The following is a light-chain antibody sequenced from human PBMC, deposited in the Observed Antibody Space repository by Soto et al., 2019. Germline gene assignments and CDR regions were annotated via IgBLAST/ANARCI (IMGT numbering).Light chain of an antibody. CDR2: EDN. V-gene: IGLV2-23*01. CDR1: SSDVGGYNH. CDR3: CAFVRSNALL. Sequence: QSALTQPASVSGSPGQSITISCTGTSSDVGGYNHVSWYQQHPGKAPKLIIYEDNKRPSGVSNRFSGSKSGNTASLTISGLQAEDEADYYCCAFVRSNALLFGGGTKLTVL. J-gene: IGLJ2*01.